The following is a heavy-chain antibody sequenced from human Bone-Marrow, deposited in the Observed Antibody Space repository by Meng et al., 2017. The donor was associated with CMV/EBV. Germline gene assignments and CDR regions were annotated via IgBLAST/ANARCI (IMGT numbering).Heavy chain of an antibody. CDR1: GFTFSSYW. CDR2: IKQDGSEK. Sequence: GESLKISCAAPGFTFSSYWMSWGRPAPGKGVEWVANIKQDGSEKYHVDSVKGRFTISRDNAKNSLNLQMNSLRAEDTAVYYCARMLCITVRGPAGGSCDKNRAAFRQNWFDPWGQGNLVTVYS. J-gene: IGHJ5*02. CDR3: ARMLCITVRGPAGGSCDKNRAAFRQNWFDP. D-gene: IGHD2-15*01. V-gene: IGHV3-7*01.